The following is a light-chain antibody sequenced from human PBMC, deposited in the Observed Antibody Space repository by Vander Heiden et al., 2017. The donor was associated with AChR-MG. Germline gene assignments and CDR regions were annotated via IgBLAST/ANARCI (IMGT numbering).Light chain of an antibody. V-gene: IGLV2-8*01. Sequence: QSALTQPPSASGSPGQSVTISCTGTSSDVGGYNYVSWFQQHPGKAPKLIIYEVGERPSGVPDRFSGSKSGNTASLTVAGLQADDEADYYCSSYAGSNTVFGGGTKLTVL. CDR1: SSDVGGYNY. CDR3: SSYAGSNTV. CDR2: EVG. J-gene: IGLJ2*01.